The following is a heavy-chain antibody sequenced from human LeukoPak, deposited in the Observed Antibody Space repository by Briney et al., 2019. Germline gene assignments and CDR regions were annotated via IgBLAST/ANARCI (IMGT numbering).Heavy chain of an antibody. J-gene: IGHJ6*03. CDR3: ARGRGGYDSYYYYYMDV. D-gene: IGHD5-12*01. Sequence: SETLSLTCTVSGGSISSYYWSWIRQSPGKGLEWIGYIYYTGSTNYNPSLKSRVTISVDTSKNQFSLKLSSVTAADTAVYYCARGRGGYDSYYYYYMDVWGKGTTVTVSS. CDR2: IYYTGST. CDR1: GGSISSYY. V-gene: IGHV4-59*01.